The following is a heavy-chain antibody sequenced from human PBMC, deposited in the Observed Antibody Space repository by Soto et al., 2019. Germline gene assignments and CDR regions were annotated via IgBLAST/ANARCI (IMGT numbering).Heavy chain of an antibody. CDR2: IRSKANSYAT. CDR3: TRLSEAVTIFGVVIRPRGSQPDYYYYMDV. CDR1: GFTFSGSA. Sequence: GGSLILSCAASGFTFSGSAMHWVRQASGKGLEWVGRIRSKANSYATAYAASVKGRFTISRDDSKNTAYLQMNSLKTEDTAVYYCTRLSEAVTIFGVVIRPRGSQPDYYYYMDVWGKGTTVTVSS. D-gene: IGHD3-3*01. J-gene: IGHJ6*03. V-gene: IGHV3-73*01.